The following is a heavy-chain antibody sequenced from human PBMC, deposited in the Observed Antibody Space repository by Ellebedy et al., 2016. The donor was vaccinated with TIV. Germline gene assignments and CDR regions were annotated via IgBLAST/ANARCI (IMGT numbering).Heavy chain of an antibody. J-gene: IGHJ4*02. CDR1: GFTFSSYA. V-gene: IGHV3-23*01. Sequence: GESLKISCAASGFTFSSYAMSWVRQAPGKGLEWVSAISGSGDSPHYADSVKGRFTISRDTSKNTLYLKMNSLRAEETAVYYCAKDRVPSAWYGGYFDYWGQGTLVTVSS. CDR2: ISGSGDSP. CDR3: AKDRVPSAWYGGYFDY. D-gene: IGHD6-19*01.